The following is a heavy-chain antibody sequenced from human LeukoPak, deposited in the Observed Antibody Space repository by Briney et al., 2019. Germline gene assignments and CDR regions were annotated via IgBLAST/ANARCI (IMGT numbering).Heavy chain of an antibody. CDR3: ASLRRYCSGGSCPRGAMDY. V-gene: IGHV4-39*01. J-gene: IGHJ4*02. Sequence: SETLSLTCTVSGGSISSSSYYWGWIRQPTGKGLAWIGSIYYSGSTYYNPSLKGRVTISVDTSKNQFSLKLSSVTAADTAVYYCASLRRYCSGGSCPRGAMDYWGQGTLVTVSS. CDR2: IYYSGST. D-gene: IGHD2-15*01. CDR1: GGSISSSSYY.